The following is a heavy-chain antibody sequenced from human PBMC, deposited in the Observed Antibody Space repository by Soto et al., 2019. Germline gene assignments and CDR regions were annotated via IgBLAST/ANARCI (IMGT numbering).Heavy chain of an antibody. Sequence: PSETLSLTCTVSGGSISSSSYYWGWIRQPPGKGLEWIGSIYYSGSTYYNPSLKSRVTISVDTSKNPFSLKLSSVTAADTAVYYCASSYYVWGSYRNFDYWGQGTLVTVSS. CDR3: ASSYYVWGSYRNFDY. D-gene: IGHD3-16*02. CDR1: GGSISSSSYY. CDR2: IYYSGST. V-gene: IGHV4-39*01. J-gene: IGHJ4*02.